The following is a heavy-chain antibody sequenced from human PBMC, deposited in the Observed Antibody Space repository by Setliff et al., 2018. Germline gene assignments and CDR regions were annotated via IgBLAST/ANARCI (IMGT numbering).Heavy chain of an antibody. Sequence: GGSLRLSCAASGFTFSSYWMSWVRQAPGKGLEWVSGISGYGSRTYYADSVKGRSTISRDNSQNTMYLQMNSLRAEDTAVYYCIRDTSGRDAFDIWGQGTMVTVSS. CDR3: IRDTSGRDAFDI. V-gene: IGHV3-23*01. CDR2: ISGYGSRT. CDR1: GFTFSSYW. J-gene: IGHJ3*02. D-gene: IGHD6-19*01.